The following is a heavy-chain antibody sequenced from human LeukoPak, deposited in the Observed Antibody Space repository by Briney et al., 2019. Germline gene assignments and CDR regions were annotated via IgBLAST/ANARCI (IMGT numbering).Heavy chain of an antibody. CDR2: IYYSGST. CDR3: ARHRGDYRSEFDY. Sequence: PSETLSLTCTVSGGSISSSIYYWGWIRQPPGKGLEWIGSIYYSGSTYYNPSLKSRVTISVDTSKNQFSLKLSSVTAADTAVYYCARHRGDYRSEFDYWGQGTLVTVSS. J-gene: IGHJ4*02. V-gene: IGHV4-39*01. CDR1: GGSISSSIYY. D-gene: IGHD4-17*01.